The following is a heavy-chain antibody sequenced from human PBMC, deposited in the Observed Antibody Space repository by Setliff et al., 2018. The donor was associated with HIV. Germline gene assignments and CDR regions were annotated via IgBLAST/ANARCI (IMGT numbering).Heavy chain of an antibody. Sequence: ASVKVSCKASGNTFSSHYMHWVRQAPGKGLEWMGLINPSGDITSYAEKFQGRVTMTRNTSTSTVYMELRSLRSEDTAIYYCASKGGSGNYPDSDAFDIWGQGTLVTVSS. J-gene: IGHJ3*02. CDR1: GNTFSSHY. V-gene: IGHV1-46*01. CDR2: INPSGDIT. CDR3: ASKGGSGNYPDSDAFDI. D-gene: IGHD3-10*01.